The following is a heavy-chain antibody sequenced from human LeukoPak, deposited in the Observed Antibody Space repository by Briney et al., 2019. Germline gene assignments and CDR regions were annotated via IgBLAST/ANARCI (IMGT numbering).Heavy chain of an antibody. CDR1: GFTFSSYA. J-gene: IGHJ3*02. CDR3: ARGRAAIDSVVHDAFDI. Sequence: SGGSLRLSCAASGFTFSSYAMHWVRQAPGKGLEWVAVISYDGSNKYYADSVKGRFTIPRDNSKNTLYLQMNSLRAEDTAVYYCARGRAAIDSVVHDAFDIWGQGTMVTVSS. D-gene: IGHD5-18*01. CDR2: ISYDGSNK. V-gene: IGHV3-30-3*01.